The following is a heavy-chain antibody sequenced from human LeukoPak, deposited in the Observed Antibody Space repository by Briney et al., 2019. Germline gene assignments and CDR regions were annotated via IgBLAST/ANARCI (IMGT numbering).Heavy chain of an antibody. Sequence: ASVKVSCKASGYTFTSYGISWVRQAPGQGLEWMGWISAYNGNTNYAQKLQGRVTMTTDTSTSTAYMELRSLRSDDTGVYYCARDLNTYYYDSSGGYGMDVWGQGTTVTVSS. CDR3: ARDLNTYYYDSSGGYGMDV. CDR2: ISAYNGNT. J-gene: IGHJ6*02. D-gene: IGHD3-22*01. CDR1: GYTFTSYG. V-gene: IGHV1-18*01.